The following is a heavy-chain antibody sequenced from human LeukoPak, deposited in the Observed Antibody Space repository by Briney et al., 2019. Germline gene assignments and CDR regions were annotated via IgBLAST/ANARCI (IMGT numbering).Heavy chain of an antibody. CDR2: INHSGST. Sequence: PSETLSLTCTVSGDSISTYYWSWIRQPPGKGLEWIGEINHSGSTNYNPSLKSRVTISVDTSKNQFSLKLSSVTAADTAVYYCARGYDSSGYLYYYYYMDVWGKGTTVTVSS. D-gene: IGHD3-22*01. CDR1: GDSISTYY. V-gene: IGHV4-34*01. CDR3: ARGYDSSGYLYYYYYMDV. J-gene: IGHJ6*03.